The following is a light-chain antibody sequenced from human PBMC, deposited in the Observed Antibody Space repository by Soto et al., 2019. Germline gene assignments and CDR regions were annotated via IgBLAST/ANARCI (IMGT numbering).Light chain of an antibody. CDR3: QSYDSSLTAFYV. CDR2: GDN. J-gene: IGLJ1*01. CDR1: SSNIGAGYD. Sequence: QSALTQPPSVSGAPGQRVTISCTGSSSNIGAGYDVHWYQQLPGTAPKLLISGDNNRPSGVPDRFSASKSGASASLAITGLQAEDEADYYCQSYDSSLTAFYVFGTGTKLTVL. V-gene: IGLV1-40*01.